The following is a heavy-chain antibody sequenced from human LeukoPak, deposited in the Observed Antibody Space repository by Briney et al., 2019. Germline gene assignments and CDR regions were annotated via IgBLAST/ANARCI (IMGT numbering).Heavy chain of an antibody. CDR1: GYTFTGYY. D-gene: IGHD4-17*01. CDR2: ISAYNGNT. CDR3: ARERADYGDYVYDY. J-gene: IGHJ4*02. V-gene: IGHV1-18*04. Sequence: ASVKVSCKASGYTFTGYYMHWVRQAPGQGLEWMGWISAYNGNTNYAQKLQGRVTMTTDTSTSTAYMELRSLRSDDTAVYYCARERADYGDYVYDYWGQGTLVTVSS.